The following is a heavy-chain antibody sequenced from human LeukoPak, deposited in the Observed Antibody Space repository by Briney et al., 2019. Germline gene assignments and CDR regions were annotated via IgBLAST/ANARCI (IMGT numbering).Heavy chain of an antibody. V-gene: IGHV3-21*01. Sequence: GGSLRLSCAASGFTFSSYSMNWVRQAPGKGLEWVSSISSSSSYIYYADSVKGRFTISRDNAKNSLYPQMNSLRAEDTAVYYCARSWYYYGSGSYLVPYYYMDVWGKGTTVTVSS. J-gene: IGHJ6*03. CDR2: ISSSSSYI. D-gene: IGHD3-10*01. CDR1: GFTFSSYS. CDR3: ARSWYYYGSGSYLVPYYYMDV.